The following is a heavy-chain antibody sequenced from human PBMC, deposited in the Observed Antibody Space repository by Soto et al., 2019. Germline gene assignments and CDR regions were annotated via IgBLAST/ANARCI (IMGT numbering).Heavy chain of an antibody. CDR2: IPYDGSNK. Sequence: GGSLRLSCAASGFTFSSYAMHWVRQAPGKGLEWVAVIPYDGSNKYYADSVKGRFTISRDNSKNTLYLQMNSLRAEDTAVYYCARRSIAVAGTLDYWGQGTLVTVSS. CDR3: ARRSIAVAGTLDY. CDR1: GFTFSSYA. D-gene: IGHD6-19*01. V-gene: IGHV3-30-3*01. J-gene: IGHJ4*02.